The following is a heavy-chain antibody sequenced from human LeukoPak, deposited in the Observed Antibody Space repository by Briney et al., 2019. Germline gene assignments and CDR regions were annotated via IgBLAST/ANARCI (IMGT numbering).Heavy chain of an antibody. CDR2: IYPGDSDT. V-gene: IGHV5-51*01. D-gene: IGHD3-10*01. CDR3: ARQYGSGSYYNPFDS. Sequence: GESLKISCKGSGYGFTSYWIGWVRQVAGEGLEWMGIIYPGDSDTKYSPSFQGQVTISADKSISTAYLQWSSLKASDTAIYYCARQYGSGSYYNPFDSWGQGTLVTVSS. CDR1: GYGFTSYW. J-gene: IGHJ4*02.